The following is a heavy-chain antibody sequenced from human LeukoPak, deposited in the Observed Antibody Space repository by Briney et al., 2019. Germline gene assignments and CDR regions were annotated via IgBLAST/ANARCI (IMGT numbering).Heavy chain of an antibody. J-gene: IGHJ4*02. CDR1: GGSFSGYY. CDR2: INHSGST. Sequence: SETLSLTCAVYGGSFSGYYWSWIRQPPGKGLEGIGEINHSGSTNYNPSLKSRVTISVYTSKNQFSLKLSSVTAADTAVYYCARALYSYGNFDYWGQGALVTVSS. V-gene: IGHV4-34*01. CDR3: ARALYSYGNFDY. D-gene: IGHD5-18*01.